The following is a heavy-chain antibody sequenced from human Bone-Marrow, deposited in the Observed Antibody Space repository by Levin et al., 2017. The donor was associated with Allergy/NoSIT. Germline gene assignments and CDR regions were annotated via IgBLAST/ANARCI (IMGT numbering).Heavy chain of an antibody. CDR3: ARDCSGGSCYPHRTDAFDI. J-gene: IGHJ3*02. CDR1: GGTFSSYT. Sequence: SVKVSCKASGGTFSSYTISWVRQAPGQGLEWMGRIIPILGIANYAQKFQGRVTITADKSTSTAYMELSSLRSEDTAVYYCARDCSGGSCYPHRTDAFDIWGQGTMVTVSS. D-gene: IGHD2-15*01. CDR2: IIPILGIA. V-gene: IGHV1-69*04.